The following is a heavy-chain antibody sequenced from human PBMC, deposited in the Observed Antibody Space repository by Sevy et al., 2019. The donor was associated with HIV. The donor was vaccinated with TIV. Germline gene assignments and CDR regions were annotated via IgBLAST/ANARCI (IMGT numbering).Heavy chain of an antibody. CDR3: VKEGGGEGGDH. V-gene: IGHV3-30*02. D-gene: IGHD2-21*01. CDR1: GFSFSSYG. CDR2: IQYDGSNK. J-gene: IGHJ4*02. Sequence: GGSLRLSCAASGFSFSSYGMHWVRQAPGKGLEWMSYIQYDGSNKDDAVSVKGRFTISRDNSKNTLYLQMNSLRVEDTAVFYCVKEGGGEGGDHWGQGTLVTVSS.